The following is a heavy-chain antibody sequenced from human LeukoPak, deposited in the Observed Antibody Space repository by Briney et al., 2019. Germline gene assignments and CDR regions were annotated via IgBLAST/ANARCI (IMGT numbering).Heavy chain of an antibody. J-gene: IGHJ5*02. CDR1: GGSISSSGYY. CDR3: ASSGWYQGWFDP. D-gene: IGHD6-19*01. Sequence: SETLSLTCTVSGGSISSSGYYWGWIRQPPGKGLEWIGYIYYSGSTYYNPSLKSRVTISVDTSKNQFSLELSSVTAADTAVYYCASSGWYQGWFDPWGQGTLVTVSS. CDR2: IYYSGST. V-gene: IGHV4-30-4*08.